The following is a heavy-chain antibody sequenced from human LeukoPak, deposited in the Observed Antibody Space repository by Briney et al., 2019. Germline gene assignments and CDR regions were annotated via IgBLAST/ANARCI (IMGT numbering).Heavy chain of an antibody. V-gene: IGHV1-69*13. D-gene: IGHD6-13*01. CDR2: IIPIFGTA. CDR1: GGTFSSYA. CDR3: ASPKPSTYSSSWSVISDAFDI. Sequence: ASVKVSCKASGGTFSSYAISWVRQAPGQGLEWMGGIIPIFGTANYAQKFQGRVTITADESTSTAYMELSSLRSEDTAVYYCASPKPSTYSSSWSVISDAFDIWGQGTMVTVSS. J-gene: IGHJ3*02.